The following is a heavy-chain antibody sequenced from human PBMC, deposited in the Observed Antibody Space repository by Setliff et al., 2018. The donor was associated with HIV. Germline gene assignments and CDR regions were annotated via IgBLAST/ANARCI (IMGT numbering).Heavy chain of an antibody. V-gene: IGHV5-51*06. Sequence: GESLKISCQTSGYTFTSYWIAWVRQMPGKGLECIGVIYPDDSDTKYNPSLKSRVTISIDTSNNQISLRLSSVTAADTAMYYCVRDDYGYNGKGFDYWGPGTLVTVSS. CDR3: VRDDYGYNGKGFDY. CDR2: IYPDDSDT. J-gene: IGHJ4*02. D-gene: IGHD4-17*01. CDR1: GYTFTSYW.